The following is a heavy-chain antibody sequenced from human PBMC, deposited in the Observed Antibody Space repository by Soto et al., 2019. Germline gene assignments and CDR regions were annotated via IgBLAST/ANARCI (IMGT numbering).Heavy chain of an antibody. Sequence: GASVKVSCKASGGTFSSYAISWVRQAPGQGLEWMGGIIPIFGTANYAQKFQGRVTITADKSTSTAYMELSSLRSEDTAVYYCARVDSSGYYYFDYWGQGTLVTVSS. J-gene: IGHJ4*02. D-gene: IGHD3-22*01. CDR1: GGTFSSYA. CDR3: ARVDSSGYYYFDY. CDR2: IIPIFGTA. V-gene: IGHV1-69*06.